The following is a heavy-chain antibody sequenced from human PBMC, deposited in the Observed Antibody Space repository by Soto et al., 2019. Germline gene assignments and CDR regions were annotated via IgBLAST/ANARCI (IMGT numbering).Heavy chain of an antibody. J-gene: IGHJ4*02. CDR2: ISSGSDTI. CDR1: GFTFSDYG. D-gene: IGHD5-12*01. CDR3: ARVSTTWEDDY. Sequence: EVQLVESGGGLVQPGGSLRLSCAASGFTFSDYGVNWVRQAPGKGLEWISYISSGSDTIYYAVSVKGRFTISRDDAKNSLFLQMTSLRDEDTAVYYCARVSTTWEDDYWGQGTLVTVSS. V-gene: IGHV3-48*02.